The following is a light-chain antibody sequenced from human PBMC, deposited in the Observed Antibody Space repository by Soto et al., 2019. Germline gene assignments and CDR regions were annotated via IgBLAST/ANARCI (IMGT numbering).Light chain of an antibody. CDR1: QSVSSN. CDR2: GAS. Sequence: EIVMTQSPATLSVSPGERATLSCRASQSVSSNLAWYQQKPGQAPRLLIYGASTRATGIPARFSGSGSGTEFTLTISSLQPEDFATYYCQQSYRNPRTFGLGTRVEIK. J-gene: IGKJ1*01. CDR3: QQSYRNPRT. V-gene: IGKV3-15*01.